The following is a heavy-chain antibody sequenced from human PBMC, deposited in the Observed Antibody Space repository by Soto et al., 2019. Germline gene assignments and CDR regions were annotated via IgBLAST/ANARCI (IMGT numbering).Heavy chain of an antibody. J-gene: IGHJ4*02. D-gene: IGHD5-18*01. V-gene: IGHV1-69*12. CDR3: ASGIQLWLRRINNGYSG. Sequence: QVQLVQSGAEVKKPESSVKVSCKAPGGTFSTYAISWVRQAPGQGLEWRGGIIPMFGTANYAKRFQDRVTITADESTNTVYMELSSLRSEDTAVYFCASGIQLWLRRINNGYSGWGQGTLVTVSS. CDR2: IIPMFGTA. CDR1: GGTFSTYA.